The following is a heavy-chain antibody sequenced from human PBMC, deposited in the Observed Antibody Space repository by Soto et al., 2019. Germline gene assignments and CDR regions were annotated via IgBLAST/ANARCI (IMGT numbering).Heavy chain of an antibody. CDR1: GGSITTAGYS. CDR3: ARRPFFYYGLDV. Sequence: SETLSLTCTVSGGSITTAGYSWSWIRQPPGKALEWIGYVYHTGNAYPKPSLKSRVTISLDRSKNQFSLKMTSVTAADTALYSCARRPFFYYGLDVCRQGTTVTVYS. D-gene: IGHD3-3*01. J-gene: IGHJ6*01. CDR2: VYHTGNA. V-gene: IGHV4-30-2*01.